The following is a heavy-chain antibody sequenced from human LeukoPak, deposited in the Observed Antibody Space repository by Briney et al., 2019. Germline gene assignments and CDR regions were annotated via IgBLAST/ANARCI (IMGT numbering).Heavy chain of an antibody. V-gene: IGHV4-59*01. J-gene: IGHJ4*02. Sequence: SETLSLTCTVSGGSIGSYYWSWIRQPPGKGLEWIGYIYYSGSTNYNPSLKSQVTISVDTSKNQFSLKLSSVTAADTAVYYCARAPHFFDTSGSRYYFDYWGQGTLVTVSS. D-gene: IGHD3-22*01. CDR1: GGSIGSYY. CDR2: IYYSGST. CDR3: ARAPHFFDTSGSRYYFDY.